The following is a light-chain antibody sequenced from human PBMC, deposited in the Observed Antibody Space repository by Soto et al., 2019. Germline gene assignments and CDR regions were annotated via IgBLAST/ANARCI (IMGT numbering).Light chain of an antibody. CDR2: DAS. CDR1: QSVGSN. Sequence: EIVMTQSPATLSVSAGERATLSCRASQSVGSNLAWYQHKPGQAPKLLIYDASTRATGIPARFIGSGSGTDFTLTITRLEPEDFAVYYCQQYGGSPITFGLGTRLEIK. CDR3: QQYGGSPIT. J-gene: IGKJ5*01. V-gene: IGKV3-15*01.